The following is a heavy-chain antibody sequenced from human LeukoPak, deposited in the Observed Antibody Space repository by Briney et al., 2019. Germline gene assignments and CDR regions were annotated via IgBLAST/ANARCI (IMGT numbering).Heavy chain of an antibody. Sequence: PGGSLRLSCAASGFTFSSYAMSWVRQAPGKGLEWVSAISGSGGSTYYADSVKGRFTISRDNSKNTLYLQMNSLRAEDTAVYYCAKPPYYGSGSYYLDYFDYWGQGTLVTVSS. J-gene: IGHJ4*02. CDR3: AKPPYYGSGSYYLDYFDY. D-gene: IGHD3-10*01. CDR1: GFTFSSYA. V-gene: IGHV3-23*01. CDR2: ISGSGGST.